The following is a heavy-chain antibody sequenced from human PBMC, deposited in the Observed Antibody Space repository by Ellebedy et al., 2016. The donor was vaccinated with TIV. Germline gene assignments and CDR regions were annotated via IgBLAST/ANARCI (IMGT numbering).Heavy chain of an antibody. J-gene: IGHJ6*02. CDR2: IRGYNGNT. V-gene: IGHV1-18*04. CDR1: GYTFASYD. D-gene: IGHD3-10*01. CDR3: ASRVRGLDGMDV. Sequence: AASVKVSCKASGYTFASYDISWVRQASGQGLEWMGWIRGYNGNTNYAQKLQGRVTMTTDTSTSTAYMELRSLRSDDTAVYYCASRVRGLDGMDVWGQGTTVTVPS.